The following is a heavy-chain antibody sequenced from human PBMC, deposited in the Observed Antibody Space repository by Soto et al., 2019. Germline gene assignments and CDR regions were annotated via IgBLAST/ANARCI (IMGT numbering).Heavy chain of an antibody. CDR3: AREMPSLKAGGVIVGHDAFDI. V-gene: IGHV3-7*01. Sequence: GGSLRLSCAASGFTFSSYWMSWVRQAPGKGLEWVANIKQDGSEKYYVDSVKGRFTISRDNAKNSLYLQMNSMRAEDTAVYYCAREMPSLKAGGVIVGHDAFDIWGQGTMVTVSS. D-gene: IGHD3-16*02. CDR1: GFTFSSYW. J-gene: IGHJ3*02. CDR2: IKQDGSEK.